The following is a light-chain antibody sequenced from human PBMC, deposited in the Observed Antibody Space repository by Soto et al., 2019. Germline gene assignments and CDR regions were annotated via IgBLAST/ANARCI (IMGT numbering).Light chain of an antibody. J-gene: IGKJ1*01. CDR2: GAS. Sequence: LTQSPGTLSLSPGERATLSCRASQSVSSSYLAWYQQKPGQAPRLLIYGASSRATGIPDRFSGSGSGTDFTLTISRLEPEDFAVYYCQQFGSSPRTFGQGTKVDIK. CDR1: QSVSSSY. V-gene: IGKV3-20*01. CDR3: QQFGSSPRT.